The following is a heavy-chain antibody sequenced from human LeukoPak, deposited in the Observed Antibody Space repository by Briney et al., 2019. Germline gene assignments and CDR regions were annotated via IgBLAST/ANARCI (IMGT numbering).Heavy chain of an antibody. CDR2: IRSKAYGGAT. CDR3: TFDYGGNTGYFQH. V-gene: IGHV3-49*04. D-gene: IGHD4-23*01. J-gene: IGHJ1*01. CDR1: GFTFGNYA. Sequence: PGRSLRLSCTASGFTFGNYAMSWVRQAPGKGLEWVGFIRSKAYGGATEYAASVKGRSTISRDDSKSIAYLQMNSLKTEDTAVYYCTFDYGGNTGYFQHWGQGTLVTVSS.